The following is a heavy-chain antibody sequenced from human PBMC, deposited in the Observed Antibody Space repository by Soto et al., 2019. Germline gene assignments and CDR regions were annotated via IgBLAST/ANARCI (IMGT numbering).Heavy chain of an antibody. V-gene: IGHV3-23*01. CDR3: AKDAVYNDGLWLVGN. Sequence: EVQLLESGGGLVQPGGSLRLSCAASGFSISTYAMMWVRQAPGKGQEWVAGMTGRGDDIRYADPVKGRFTISKDNSKNTLYLQMDSLRADDTAIYYCAKDAVYNDGLWLVGNWGQGTLVTVSS. D-gene: IGHD2-21*01. CDR2: MTGRGDDI. J-gene: IGHJ4*02. CDR1: GFSISTYA.